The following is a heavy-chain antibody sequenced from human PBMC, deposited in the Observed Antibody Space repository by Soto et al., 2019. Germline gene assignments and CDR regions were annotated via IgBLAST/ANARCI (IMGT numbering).Heavy chain of an antibody. J-gene: IGHJ5*02. Sequence: SETLSLTCTVSGGSISSSSYYWGWIRQPPGKGLEWIGSIYYSGSTYYNPSLKSRVTISVDTSKNQFSLKLSSVTAADTAVYYCARLYYGDYVKSWGQGTLVTGSS. CDR3: ARLYYGDYVKS. CDR2: IYYSGST. V-gene: IGHV4-39*01. CDR1: GGSISSSSYY. D-gene: IGHD4-17*01.